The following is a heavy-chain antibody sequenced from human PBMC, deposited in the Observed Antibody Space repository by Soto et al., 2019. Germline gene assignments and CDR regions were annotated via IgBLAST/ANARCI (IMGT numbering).Heavy chain of an antibody. CDR3: ATGSSGYAWAFDI. D-gene: IGHD5-12*01. Sequence: EVQLLESGGGMIQPGGSLRLSCAGSGFTFSSYAMSWVRQAPGKGLEWVSAISGSGGNTYYADSVKGRFTISRDNXEHNVYLQMNSLRAEDTAVYYCATGSSGYAWAFDIWGQGKMVTVSS. J-gene: IGHJ3*02. V-gene: IGHV3-23*01. CDR1: GFTFSSYA. CDR2: ISGSGGNT.